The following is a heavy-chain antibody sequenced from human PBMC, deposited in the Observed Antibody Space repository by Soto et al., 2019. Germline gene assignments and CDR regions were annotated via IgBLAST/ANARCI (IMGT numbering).Heavy chain of an antibody. CDR3: AKDIVGIAVAGPWGYGMEV. Sequence: EVQLVESGGGLVQPGRSLRLSCAASGFTFDDYAMHWVLQAPGKGLEWVSGISWNSGSIGYADSVKGRFTISRDNAKNSLYLQMNSLRAEDTALYYCAKDIVGIAVAGPWGYGMEVWGQGTTVTVSS. V-gene: IGHV3-9*01. CDR1: GFTFDDYA. J-gene: IGHJ6*02. CDR2: ISWNSGSI. D-gene: IGHD6-19*01.